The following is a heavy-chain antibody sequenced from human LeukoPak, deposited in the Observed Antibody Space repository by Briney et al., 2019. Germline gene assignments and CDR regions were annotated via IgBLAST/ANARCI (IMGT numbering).Heavy chain of an antibody. V-gene: IGHV1-2*02. CDR1: GYTFTGYY. J-gene: IGHJ4*02. CDR3: ARGGTQYSYGTYPVMRYYFDY. CDR2: INPNSGGT. D-gene: IGHD5-18*01. Sequence: ASVKVSCKASGYTFTGYYMHWVRQAPGQGLEWMGWINPNSGGTNYAQKFQGRVTMTRDTSINTAYMELSRLRSDDTAVYYCARGGTQYSYGTYPVMRYYFDYWGQGTLVTVSS.